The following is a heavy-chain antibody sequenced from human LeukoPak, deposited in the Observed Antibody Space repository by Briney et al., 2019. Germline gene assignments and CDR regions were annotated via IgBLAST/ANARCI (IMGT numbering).Heavy chain of an antibody. CDR2: IWYDGSNK. J-gene: IGHJ4*02. CDR3: ARESAYSGNADFDY. V-gene: IGHV3-33*01. Sequence: GGPLRLSCAASGFTFSSYGMHWVRQAPGKGLEWVAVIWYDGSNKYYADSVKGRFTISRDNSKNTLYLQMNSLRAEDTAVYYCARESAYSGNADFDYWGQGTLVTVSS. CDR1: GFTFSSYG. D-gene: IGHD5-12*01.